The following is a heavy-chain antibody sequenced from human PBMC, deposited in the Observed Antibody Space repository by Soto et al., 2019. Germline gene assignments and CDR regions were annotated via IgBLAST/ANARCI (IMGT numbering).Heavy chain of an antibody. CDR3: ARIYDFWSGHGAFDI. J-gene: IGHJ3*02. V-gene: IGHV4-31*03. D-gene: IGHD3-3*01. CDR2: IYYAGST. CDR1: GGSVNSNGYY. Sequence: QVRLQESGPGLVKPSQTLSLTCTVSGGSVNSNGYYWSWIRQHPVKGLEFIGHIYYAGSTYYNPSLESRTTISRDTSKNQXXLXXXXVTAADTAVYYCARIYDFWSGHGAFDIWGQGSMVTVSS.